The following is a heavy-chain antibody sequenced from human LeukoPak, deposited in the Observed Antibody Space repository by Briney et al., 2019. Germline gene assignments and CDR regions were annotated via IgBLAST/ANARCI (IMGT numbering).Heavy chain of an antibody. CDR1: GYSISSGYY. CDR2: IYHSGST. Sequence: SETLSLTCAVSGYSISSGYYWGWIRQPPGKGLEWIGCIYHSGSTYYNPSLKSRVTISVDTSKNQFSLKLSSVTAADTAVYYCARQGGAYYYDSSGYCDYWGQGTLVTVSS. J-gene: IGHJ4*02. D-gene: IGHD3-22*01. V-gene: IGHV4-38-2*01. CDR3: ARQGGAYYYDSSGYCDY.